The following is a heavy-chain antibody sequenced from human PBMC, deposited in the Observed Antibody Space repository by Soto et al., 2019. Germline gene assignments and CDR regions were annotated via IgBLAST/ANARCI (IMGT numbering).Heavy chain of an antibody. CDR1: GFTFTSYI. CDR3: ARESEDLTSNFDY. Sequence: GGSRRRSWAASGFTFTSYIMNWVRQAPGKGLEWVSSISSTTNYIYYGDSMKGRFTISRDNGKNSLYLEIHSLRAEDTAVYYCARESEDLTSNFDYWGQGTLVTVSS. J-gene: IGHJ4*02. CDR2: ISSTTNYI. V-gene: IGHV3-21*06.